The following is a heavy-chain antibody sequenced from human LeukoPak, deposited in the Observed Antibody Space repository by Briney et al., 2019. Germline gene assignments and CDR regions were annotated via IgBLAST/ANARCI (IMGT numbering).Heavy chain of an antibody. D-gene: IGHD1-14*01. Sequence: GASVKVSCKASGCTFTSYDINWVRQATGQGLEWMGWMNPNSGNTGYAQKFQGRVTMTRNTSISTAYMELSSLRSEDTAAYYRARGGTTMNYYYYMDVWGKGTTVTISS. CDR2: MNPNSGNT. CDR3: ARGGTTMNYYYYMDV. CDR1: GCTFTSYD. J-gene: IGHJ6*03. V-gene: IGHV1-8*01.